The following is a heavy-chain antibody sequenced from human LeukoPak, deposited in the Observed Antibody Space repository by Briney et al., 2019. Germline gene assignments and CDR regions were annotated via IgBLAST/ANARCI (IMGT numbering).Heavy chain of an antibody. D-gene: IGHD2-15*01. V-gene: IGHV3-21*01. CDR3: ARFGGGSCSGSSCYDYYVDA. Sequence: GGSLRLSCAASGFLFGSYSVIWVRQAPGKGLEWVSPISSTSSYIFYADSLKGRFTISRDNAKNTLYLQMNSMRAEDTAVYFCARFGGGSCSGSSCYDYYVDAWGKGTTVTVSS. CDR2: ISSTSSYI. CDR1: GFLFGSYS. J-gene: IGHJ6*03.